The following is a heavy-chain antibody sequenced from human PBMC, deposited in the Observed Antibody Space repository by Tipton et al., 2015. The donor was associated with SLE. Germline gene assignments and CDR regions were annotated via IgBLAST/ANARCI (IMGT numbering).Heavy chain of an antibody. J-gene: IGHJ4*02. V-gene: IGHV3-23*01. CDR1: KFTFRNYA. Sequence: SLRLSCSASKFTFRNYAMNWVRQAPGKGLEWVSVISDAGNTTHYADSVRGRFIVSRDNSKNTLYLQMNSLRAADTAVYYCAKGSAYNYGYFDYWGQGALVTVSS. D-gene: IGHD5-12*01. CDR3: AKGSAYNYGYFDY. CDR2: ISDAGNTT.